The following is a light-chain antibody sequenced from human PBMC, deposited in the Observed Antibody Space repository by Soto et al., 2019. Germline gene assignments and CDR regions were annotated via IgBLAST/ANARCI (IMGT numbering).Light chain of an antibody. J-gene: IGLJ3*02. CDR2: DVT. V-gene: IGLV2-14*01. Sequence: QSVLTQPASVSGSPGQSITISCTGTSSDVGAYNYVSWYQQYPGKAPKLMIYDVTNRPSGVSNRFSGSKSGNTASLTISGRQDEDEADYYCSSHTSSSTLVLFGGGTKVTVL. CDR1: SSDVGAYNY. CDR3: SSHTSSSTLVL.